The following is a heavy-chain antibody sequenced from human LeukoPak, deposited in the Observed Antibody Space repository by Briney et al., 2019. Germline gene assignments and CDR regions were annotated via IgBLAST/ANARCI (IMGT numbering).Heavy chain of an antibody. J-gene: IGHJ6*03. CDR1: GGSISSSSYY. CDR3: AREMNTMVRSDYYMDV. Sequence: PSETLSLTCTVSGGSISSSSYYWSWIRQPPGKGLEWIGYIYYSGSTNYNPSLKSRVTISVDTSKNQFSLKLSSVTAADTAVYYCAREMNTMVRSDYYMDVWGKGTTVTISS. D-gene: IGHD3-10*01. CDR2: IYYSGST. V-gene: IGHV4-61*01.